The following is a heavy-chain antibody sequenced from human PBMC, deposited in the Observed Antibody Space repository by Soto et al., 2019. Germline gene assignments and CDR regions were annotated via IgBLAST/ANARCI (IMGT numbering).Heavy chain of an antibody. CDR1: GFTFSNAW. CDR3: AKSRSSSWYGEYYYYYMDV. V-gene: IGHV3-15*07. CDR2: IKSKTDGGTT. J-gene: IGHJ6*03. D-gene: IGHD6-13*01. Sequence: GESLKISCAASGFTFSNAWINWVRQAPGKGLEWVGRIKSKTDGGTTDFAAPVKGRFAISRDDSKDMVYLQMNSLRAEDTAVYYCAKSRSSSWYGEYYYYYMDVWGKGTTVTVSS.